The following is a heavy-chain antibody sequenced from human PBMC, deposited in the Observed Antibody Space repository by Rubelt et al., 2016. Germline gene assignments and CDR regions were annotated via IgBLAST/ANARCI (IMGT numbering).Heavy chain of an antibody. CDR1: GYTFTSYG. CDR3: ARDPLPVRGVIMTPTH. V-gene: IGHV1-18*01. Sequence: QVQLVQSGAEVKKPGASVKVSCKASGYTFTSYGISWVRQAPGQGLEWMGWISAYNGNTNYAQKHQGRGTMTTDTSTGTAYMELRSLRSDDTAVYYCARDPLPVRGVIMTPTHWGQGTLVTVSS. D-gene: IGHD3-10*01. J-gene: IGHJ4*02. CDR2: ISAYNGNT.